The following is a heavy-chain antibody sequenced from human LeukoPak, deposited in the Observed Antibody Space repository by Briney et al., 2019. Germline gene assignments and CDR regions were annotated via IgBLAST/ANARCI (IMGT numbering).Heavy chain of an antibody. CDR3: ARNHLGLGL. Sequence: ASVKVSCKASGYTFTTYEIIWVRQAPGQGLARTRCINASNETANSAHQPQGRVTMTTDTSTRTTYMELAILKFDDTAIYYCARNHLGLGLWGQGTLVTVSS. V-gene: IGHV1-18*01. J-gene: IGHJ4*02. D-gene: IGHD3-16*01. CDR2: INASNETA. CDR1: GYTFTTYE.